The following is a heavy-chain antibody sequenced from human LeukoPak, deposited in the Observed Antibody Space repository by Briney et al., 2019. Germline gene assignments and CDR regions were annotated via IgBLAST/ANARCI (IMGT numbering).Heavy chain of an antibody. CDR1: GFTFSNFG. V-gene: IGHV3-23*01. D-gene: IGHD3-10*01. J-gene: IGHJ4*02. CDR2: LTGSGGST. CDR3: AKRNYFGAGTYSLDF. Sequence: GGSLRLSCTASGFTFSNFGMSWVRQAPGKGLEWVSHLTGSGGSTYYAGSVKGRFTISRDNSKNTLYLQMNSLRAEDTAVYYCAKRNYFGAGTYSLDFWGQGTLVTVSS.